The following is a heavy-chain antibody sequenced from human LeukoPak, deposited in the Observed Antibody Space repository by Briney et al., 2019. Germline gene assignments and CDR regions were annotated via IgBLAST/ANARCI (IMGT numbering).Heavy chain of an antibody. V-gene: IGHV1-2*06. CDR1: GYTFTAYY. CDR2: ISPNSGGT. Sequence: ASLKVSCKASGYTFTAYYIHWVRQAPGQGLEWMGRISPNSGGTNYAQKLQGRVTMTRDTSITTAYMELSRLTSDDTAVYYCAREAVAGQVPGYWGQGTLVTVSS. CDR3: AREAVAGQVPGY. D-gene: IGHD6-19*01. J-gene: IGHJ4*02.